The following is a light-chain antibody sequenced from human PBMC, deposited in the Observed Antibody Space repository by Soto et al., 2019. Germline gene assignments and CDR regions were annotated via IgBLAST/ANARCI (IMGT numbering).Light chain of an antibody. V-gene: IGKV4-1*01. J-gene: IGKJ2*01. Sequence: DIVMTQSPDSLAVSLGERATIKCKSSQSILYNPNNKNQLAWYQQRPGQPPKLLIYWASTRESGVPDRFSGSGSGTDFSLTVSSLQAEDVAIYYCQQYLSTSYTLGQGTKLEIK. CDR2: WAS. CDR3: QQYLSTSYT. CDR1: QSILYNPNNKNQ.